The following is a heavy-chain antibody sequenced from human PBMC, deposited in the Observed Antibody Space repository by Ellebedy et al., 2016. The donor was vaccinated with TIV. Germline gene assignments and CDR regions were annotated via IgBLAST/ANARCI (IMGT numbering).Heavy chain of an antibody. V-gene: IGHV4-39*07. J-gene: IGHJ4*02. Sequence: MPGGSLRLSCTVSGGSISSSIYYRGWIRQPPGKGLEWIGSIYYGGRTHYNPSLKSRVTISVDTSKNQFSLKLSSVTAADTAVYYCARETGNFDYWGQGTLVTVSS. CDR2: IYYGGRT. CDR1: GGSISSSIYY. D-gene: IGHD1-1*01. CDR3: ARETGNFDY.